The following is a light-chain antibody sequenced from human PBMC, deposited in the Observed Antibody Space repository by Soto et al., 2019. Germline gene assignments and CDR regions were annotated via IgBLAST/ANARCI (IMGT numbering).Light chain of an antibody. Sequence: QSVLTQPPSVSGAPGQRVTISCTWSSSNIGAGYDVPWYQQLPGTAPKLLIYGNSNRPSGVPDRFSGSKSGTSASLAITGLQAEDEADYYCQSYDSSLSGWVFGGGTKLTVL. CDR1: SSNIGAGYD. J-gene: IGLJ3*02. CDR2: GNS. CDR3: QSYDSSLSGWV. V-gene: IGLV1-40*01.